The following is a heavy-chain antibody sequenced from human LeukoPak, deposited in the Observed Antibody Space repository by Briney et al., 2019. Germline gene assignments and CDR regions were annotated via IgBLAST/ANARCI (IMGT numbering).Heavy chain of an antibody. Sequence: PGRSLRLSCAASAFTFSSYGMHWVRQAPDKGLEWVGHISNDGSSESYADSVKGRFTISRDNSKNTLYLQMNSLRAEDTAVYYCAKESMWDWFDPWGQGTLVTVSS. CDR2: ISNDGSSE. J-gene: IGHJ5*02. CDR3: AKESMWDWFDP. D-gene: IGHD1-26*01. V-gene: IGHV3-30*18. CDR1: AFTFSSYG.